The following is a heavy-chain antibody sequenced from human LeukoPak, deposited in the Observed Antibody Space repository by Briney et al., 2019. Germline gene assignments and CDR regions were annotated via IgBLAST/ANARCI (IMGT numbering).Heavy chain of an antibody. V-gene: IGHV4-59*08. CDR1: GGSISNYY. CDR3: ARRGGSGSSYCFDP. CDR2: VYASGST. Sequence: SETLSLTCTVSGGSISNYYWSWIRQPPGKGLEWIRYVYASGSTKYNPSLNSRVTISLDTSKSQFSLRLSSVTVADTAVYYCARRGGSGSSYCFDPWGQGTLVTVSS. J-gene: IGHJ5*02. D-gene: IGHD1-26*01.